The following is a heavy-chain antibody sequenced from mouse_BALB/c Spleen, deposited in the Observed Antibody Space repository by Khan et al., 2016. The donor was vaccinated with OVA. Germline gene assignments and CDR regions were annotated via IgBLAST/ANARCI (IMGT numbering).Heavy chain of an antibody. Sequence: VQLKESGGDLVKPGGSLKLSCGASGFTFSTYGMSWVRQAPDKRLEWVATVSTGGTYTYYPDSVKGRFIISRDNAKNTLYLQMSGLRSEDTAMFFCTRLAYYYESEGFAYWGQGTLVTVS. J-gene: IGHJ3*01. V-gene: IGHV5-6*01. CDR2: VSTGGTYT. CDR1: GFTFSTYG. CDR3: TRLAYYYESEGFAY. D-gene: IGHD1-1*01.